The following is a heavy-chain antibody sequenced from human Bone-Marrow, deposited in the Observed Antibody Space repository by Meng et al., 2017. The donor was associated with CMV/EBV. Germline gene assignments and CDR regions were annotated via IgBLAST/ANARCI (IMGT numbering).Heavy chain of an antibody. CDR1: GYTFTSYG. CDR3: AREYCTNNVCYAGRSAFDI. CDR2: ISAYNGNT. Sequence: ASVKVSCKASGYTFTSYGISWVRQAPGQGLEWMGWISAYNGNTNYAQKVQDRVTMTTDTSTSTAYMELRSLRSDDTAVYYCAREYCTNNVCYAGRSAFDIWGQGTMVTGSS. J-gene: IGHJ3*02. V-gene: IGHV1-18*01. D-gene: IGHD2-8*01.